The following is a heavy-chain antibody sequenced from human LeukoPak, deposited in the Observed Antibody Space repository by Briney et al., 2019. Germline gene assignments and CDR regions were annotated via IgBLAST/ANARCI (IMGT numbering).Heavy chain of an antibody. V-gene: IGHV1-69*05. J-gene: IGHJ4*02. CDR2: IIPIFGTA. CDR1: GGTFSSYA. Sequence: ASVKVSCKASGGTFSSYAITWVRQAPGQGLEWMGGIIPIFGTANYAQKFQGRVTMTRDTSTSTVYMELTSLRSEDTAVYYCARGSHYSRFDYWGQGTLVTVSS. D-gene: IGHD5-18*01. CDR3: ARGSHYSRFDY.